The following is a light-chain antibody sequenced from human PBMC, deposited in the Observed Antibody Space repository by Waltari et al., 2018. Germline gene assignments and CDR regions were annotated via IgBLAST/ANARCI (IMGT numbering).Light chain of an antibody. Sequence: DIQMTQSPSSLSASVGDTVNITCRASQSISSWLAWYHQKPGKAPKVLIYKASSLQSGVPSRFSGSGSGTDFTLTISSLQPEDFATYYCLQYNSSPWTFGQGTKVEIK. CDR2: KAS. V-gene: IGKV1D-16*01. J-gene: IGKJ1*01. CDR1: QSISSW. CDR3: LQYNSSPWT.